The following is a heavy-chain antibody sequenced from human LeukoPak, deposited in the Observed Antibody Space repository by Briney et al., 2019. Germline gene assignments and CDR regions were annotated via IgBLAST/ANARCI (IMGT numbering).Heavy chain of an antibody. V-gene: IGHV4-4*07. J-gene: IGHJ4*02. CDR2: HQTSGNP. CDR3: AKGRWRTPMISPYYFDL. CDR1: SDSTSIAY. Sequence: PSDTLSLLCTFSSDSTSIAYWSWIRHPCAKGLESIVRHQTSGNPHYNPSLQSRVNMSVDTSKNQFSLSLSSVTAADTAVYYCAKGRWRTPMISPYYFDLWGQGTLVIVSS. D-gene: IGHD3-16*01.